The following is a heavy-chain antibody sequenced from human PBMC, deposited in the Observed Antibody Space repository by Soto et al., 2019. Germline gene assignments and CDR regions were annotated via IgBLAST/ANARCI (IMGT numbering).Heavy chain of an antibody. Sequence: ASVKVSCKASGYTFTGYYMHWVRQAPGQGLEWMGWINPNSGGTNYAQKFQGRVTMTRDTSISTAYMELSRLRSDDTAVYYCARFRPGPSLTTDLEWVHYRGQGTLVTVSS. CDR3: ARFRPGPSLTTDLEWVHY. CDR1: GYTFTGYY. D-gene: IGHD1-26*01. CDR2: INPNSGGT. J-gene: IGHJ4*02. V-gene: IGHV1-2*02.